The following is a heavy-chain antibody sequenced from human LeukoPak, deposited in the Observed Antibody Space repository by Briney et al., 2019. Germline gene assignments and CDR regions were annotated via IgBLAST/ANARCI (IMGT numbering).Heavy chain of an antibody. D-gene: IGHD1-1*01. Sequence: ASVKVSCKASGYTFTSYDINWVRQATGQGLEWMGWMNPNSGNTGYAQKFQGRVTMTRNTSISTAYMELSSLRSEDTAVYYCARKLTTSRNWFDPWGQGTLVTVSS. CDR2: MNPNSGNT. J-gene: IGHJ5*02. CDR3: ARKLTTSRNWFDP. CDR1: GYTFTSYD. V-gene: IGHV1-8*01.